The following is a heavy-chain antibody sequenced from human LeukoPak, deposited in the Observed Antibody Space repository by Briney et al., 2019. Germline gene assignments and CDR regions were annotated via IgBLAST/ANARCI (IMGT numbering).Heavy chain of an antibody. CDR3: ASGAPGGQWPDY. Sequence: ASVKVSCKASGYTFTSYYMHWVRQAPGQGLEWMGIINPSGGSTSYAQKFQGRVTMTRDMSTSTVYMELSSLRSGDTAVYYCASGAPGGQWPDYWGQGTLVTVSS. CDR1: GYTFTSYY. V-gene: IGHV1-46*01. CDR2: INPSGGST. D-gene: IGHD6-19*01. J-gene: IGHJ4*02.